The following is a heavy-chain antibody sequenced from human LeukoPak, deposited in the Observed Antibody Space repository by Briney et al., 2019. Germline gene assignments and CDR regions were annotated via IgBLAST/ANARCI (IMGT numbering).Heavy chain of an antibody. J-gene: IGHJ4*02. CDR1: GGSIISSNYY. CDR2: IYQSGSGSS. CDR3: ASTLRFLPYRPFDY. V-gene: IGHV4-39*01. D-gene: IGHD3-3*01. Sequence: SETLSLTCSVSGGSIISSNYYWGWIRQPPGKGLEWNGSIYQSGSGSSYYNPSLKSRVTIFGDTSKNQFFLRLSSVTAADTAVYYCASTLRFLPYRPFDYWGQGTLVTVPS.